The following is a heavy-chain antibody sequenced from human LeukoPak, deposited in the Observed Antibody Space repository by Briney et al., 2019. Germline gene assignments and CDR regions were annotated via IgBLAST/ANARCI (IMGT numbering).Heavy chain of an antibody. Sequence: GGSLRLSCAASGFTFSSYWMHWVRQAPGKGLVWVSRIYSDGGTTTYADSVKGRFTISRDNAKNTLYLQMNSLRAEDTAVYYCARGYNSGLDYWGQGTLVTVSS. V-gene: IGHV3-74*01. CDR1: GFTFSSYW. CDR3: ARGYNSGLDY. D-gene: IGHD1-1*01. J-gene: IGHJ4*02. CDR2: IYSDGGTT.